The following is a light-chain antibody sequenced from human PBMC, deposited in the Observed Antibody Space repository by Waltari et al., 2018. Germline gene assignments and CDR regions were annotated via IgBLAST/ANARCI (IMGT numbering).Light chain of an antibody. V-gene: IGLV1-40*01. J-gene: IGLJ2*01. CDR2: GNS. Sequence: QSVLTQPPSVSGAPGQRVTISCTGSRPNIGAGYDVHGYQQPPGTAPKLLLYGNSNRPSGVPDRFSGSKSGTSASLAITGLQAEDEADYYCQSYDSSLSGVVFGGGTKLTVL. CDR3: QSYDSSLSGVV. CDR1: RPNIGAGYD.